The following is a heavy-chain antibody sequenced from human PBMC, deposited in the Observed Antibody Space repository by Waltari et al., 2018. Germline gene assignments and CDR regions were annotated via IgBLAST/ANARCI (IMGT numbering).Heavy chain of an antibody. CDR2: ISGSGGST. Sequence: EVQLVESGGGLVQPGGPLRFSVEAPGLPFSTNPRIWARQAPGKGLEWVSAISGSGGSTYYADSVKGRFTISRDNSKNTLYLQMNSLRAEDTAVYYCAKTGGYSSGRNWFDPWGQGTLVTVSS. D-gene: IGHD6-19*01. CDR3: AKTGGYSSGRNWFDP. CDR1: GLPFSTNP. J-gene: IGHJ5*02. V-gene: IGHV3-23*04.